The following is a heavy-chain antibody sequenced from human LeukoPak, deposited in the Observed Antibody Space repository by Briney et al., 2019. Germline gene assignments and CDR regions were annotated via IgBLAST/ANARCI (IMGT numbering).Heavy chain of an antibody. CDR2: ISVSTFNT. Sequence: ASVKVSCKASGYTFTNYGITWVRQAPGQGLEWMGWISVSTFNTKYAQKLQGRVTMTTDTSTSTAYMELRSLRSDDTAVYYCARGSAVVGFYFDYWGQGTLVTVSS. V-gene: IGHV1-18*01. D-gene: IGHD2-15*01. CDR3: ARGSAVVGFYFDY. CDR1: GYTFTNYG. J-gene: IGHJ4*02.